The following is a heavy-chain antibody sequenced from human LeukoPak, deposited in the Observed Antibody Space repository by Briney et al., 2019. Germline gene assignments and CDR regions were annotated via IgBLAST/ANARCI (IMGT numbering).Heavy chain of an antibody. CDR1: GFIFSDHY. Sequence: PGGPLRLSCAASGFIFSDHYMSWIRQAPGKGLEWVSYISTSGSSIYYADSVKGRFTISRDNAKNSLYLQMNSLRAEDTAVYYCARGEIGVQAAAAGTLDYWGQGTLVTVSS. J-gene: IGHJ4*02. CDR3: ARGEIGVQAAAAGTLDY. CDR2: ISTSGSSI. V-gene: IGHV3-11*01. D-gene: IGHD6-13*01.